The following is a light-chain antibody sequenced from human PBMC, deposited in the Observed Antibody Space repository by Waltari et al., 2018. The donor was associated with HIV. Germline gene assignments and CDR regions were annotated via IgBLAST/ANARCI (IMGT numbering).Light chain of an antibody. V-gene: IGKV4-1*01. J-gene: IGKJ2*01. CDR1: QSVLYSSNNKNY. CDR2: WAS. CDR3: QQYYGSPYT. Sequence: DIVMTQSPDSLAVSLGERATINCKSSQSVLYSSNNKNYLAWYQQKPGQPPKLLIFWASTRESGVPDRFSGSGSGTDFTLTISSLQAEDVAVYYCQQYYGSPYTFDQGTKLE.